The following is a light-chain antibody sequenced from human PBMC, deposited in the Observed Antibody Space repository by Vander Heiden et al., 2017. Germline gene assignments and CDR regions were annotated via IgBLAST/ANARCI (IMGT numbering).Light chain of an antibody. CDR3: QQYGSSPPIT. V-gene: IGKV3-20*01. CDR2: GAS. Sequence: EIVLTQSPGTLSLAPGERATLSCRASQSVSSSYVAWYQQKPGQAPRLLIYGASSRATGIPDRCSGSGSGTDFTLTISRLEPEDFAVYYCQQYGSSPPITFGQGTRLEIK. CDR1: QSVSSSY. J-gene: IGKJ5*01.